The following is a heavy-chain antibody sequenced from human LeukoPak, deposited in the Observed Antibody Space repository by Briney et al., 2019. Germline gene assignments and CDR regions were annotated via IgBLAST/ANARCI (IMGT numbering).Heavy chain of an antibody. CDR3: RGSYYYYGMDV. V-gene: IGHV1-69*01. D-gene: IGHD1-26*01. CDR2: IIPIFGTA. CDR1: GGTFSSYA. J-gene: IGHJ6*02. Sequence: SVKVSCKASGGTFSSYAISWVRQAPGQGLEWTGGIIPIFGTANYAQKFQGRVTITADESTSTAYMELSSLRSEDTAVYYCRGSYYYYGMDVWGQGTTVTVSS.